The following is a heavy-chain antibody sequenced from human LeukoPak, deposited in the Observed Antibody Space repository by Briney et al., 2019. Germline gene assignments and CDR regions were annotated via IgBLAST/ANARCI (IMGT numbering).Heavy chain of an antibody. CDR3: AKENDYDSSGYLFDY. Sequence: GGSLRLSCAASGFTFSSYWMSWVRQAPGKGLEWVSAISGSGGSTYYADSVKGRFTISRDNSKNTLYLQMNSLRAEDTAVYYCAKENDYDSSGYLFDYWGQGTLVTVSS. CDR1: GFTFSSYW. V-gene: IGHV3-23*01. J-gene: IGHJ4*02. CDR2: ISGSGGST. D-gene: IGHD3-22*01.